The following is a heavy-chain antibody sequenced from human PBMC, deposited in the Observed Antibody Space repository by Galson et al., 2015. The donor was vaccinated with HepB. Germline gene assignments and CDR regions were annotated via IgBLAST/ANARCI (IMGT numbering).Heavy chain of an antibody. CDR3: AKDRGAKTDIVVVPAAIRGYYYGMDV. CDR1: GFTFSSYG. J-gene: IGHJ6*02. V-gene: IGHV3-30*18. D-gene: IGHD2-2*02. Sequence: SLRLSCAASGFTFSSYGMHWVRQAPGKGLEWVAVISYDGSNKYYADSVKGRFTISRDNSKNTLYLQMNSLRAEDTAVYYCAKDRGAKTDIVVVPAAIRGYYYGMDVWGQGTTVTVSS. CDR2: ISYDGSNK.